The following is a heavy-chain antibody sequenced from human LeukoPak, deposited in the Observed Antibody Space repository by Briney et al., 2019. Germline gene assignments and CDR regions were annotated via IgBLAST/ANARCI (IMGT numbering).Heavy chain of an antibody. CDR3: TTEYFGGFEY. D-gene: IGHD3-16*01. J-gene: IGHJ4*02. CDR1: TFTKAW. CDR2: VKNRGDGMAT. Sequence: PGGSLRLSCVLSTFTKAWMNRVRQAPGKGLEWVGRVKNRGDGMATDYAAPVKGRFIISRDDSKKTVYLQMDSLKTEDTVVYFCTTEYFGGFEYWGQGTLVTVSS. V-gene: IGHV3-15*07.